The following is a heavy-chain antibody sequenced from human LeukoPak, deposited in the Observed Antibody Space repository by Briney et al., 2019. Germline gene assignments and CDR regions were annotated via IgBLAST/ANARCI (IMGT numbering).Heavy chain of an antibody. CDR2: INPNSGGT. CDR3: ASGGLGPGAFDI. CDR1: GYTFTGYY. Sequence: ASVKVSFTASGYTFTGYYMHWVRQAPGPGLELMGWINPNSGGTNYAHKFQGRVTMTRDTSISTAYMELSRLRSDDTAVYYCASGGLGPGAFDIWGQGTMVTVSS. V-gene: IGHV1-2*02. J-gene: IGHJ3*02. D-gene: IGHD3-16*01.